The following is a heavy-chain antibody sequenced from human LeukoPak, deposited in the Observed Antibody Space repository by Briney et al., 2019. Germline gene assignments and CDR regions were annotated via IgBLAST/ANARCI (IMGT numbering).Heavy chain of an antibody. J-gene: IGHJ5*02. CDR3: ARLRTTFDGKLNWFDP. Sequence: ASVKVSCKASGYTFTSYGISWVRQAPGQGLEWMGWISAYNGNTNYAQKLQGRVTMTTDTSTSTAYMELRSLRSDDTAVYYCARLRTTFDGKLNWFDPWGQGTLVTVSS. CDR2: ISAYNGNT. V-gene: IGHV1-18*01. CDR1: GYTFTSYG. D-gene: IGHD2/OR15-2a*01.